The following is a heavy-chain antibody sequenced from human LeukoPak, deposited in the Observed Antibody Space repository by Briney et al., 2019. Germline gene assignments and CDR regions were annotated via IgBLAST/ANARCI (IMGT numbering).Heavy chain of an antibody. CDR1: GFTFSSYA. J-gene: IGHJ3*02. CDR3: AKDRIDSYRAVGYDAFDI. D-gene: IGHD5-18*01. Sequence: GGSLRLSCAASGFTFSSYAMSWVRQAPGKGLEWVSAISGSGGSTYYADSVKGRFTISRDNSKNTLYLQMNSLRAEDTAVYYCAKDRIDSYRAVGYDAFDIWGQGTMVTVSS. CDR2: ISGSGGST. V-gene: IGHV3-23*01.